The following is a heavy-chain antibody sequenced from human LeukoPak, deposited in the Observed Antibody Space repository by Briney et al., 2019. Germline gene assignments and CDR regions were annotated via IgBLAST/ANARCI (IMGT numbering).Heavy chain of an antibody. V-gene: IGHV3-15*01. CDR2: IKSKTAGGTT. Sequence: GGSLRLSCATSGFTFGNAWMTWVRQAPGKGLEWVGRIKSKTAGGTTDYAAPVKGRFTISRDDSKNMLYLQMNSLKTEDTAVYYCTTGRHYDSSGYYQVYQYWGQGTLVTVSS. D-gene: IGHD3-22*01. J-gene: IGHJ1*01. CDR1: GFTFGNAW. CDR3: TTGRHYDSSGYYQVYQY.